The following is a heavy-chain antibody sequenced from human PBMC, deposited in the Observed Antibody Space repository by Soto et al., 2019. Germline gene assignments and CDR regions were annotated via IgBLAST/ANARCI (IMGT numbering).Heavy chain of an antibody. D-gene: IGHD2-2*01. Sequence: PGGSLRLSCAASGFTFSSYWMSWVRQAPGKGLEWVANIKQDGSEKYYVDSVKGRFTISRDNAKNSLYLQMNSLRAEDTAVYYCARDFADPWDIVVVPAARNPSNFDYWGQGT. CDR2: IKQDGSEK. V-gene: IGHV3-7*01. CDR3: ARDFADPWDIVVVPAARNPSNFDY. CDR1: GFTFSSYW. J-gene: IGHJ4*02.